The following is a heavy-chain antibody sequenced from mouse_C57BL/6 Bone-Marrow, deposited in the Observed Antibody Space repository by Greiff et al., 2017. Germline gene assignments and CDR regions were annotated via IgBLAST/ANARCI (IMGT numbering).Heavy chain of an antibody. CDR2: IDPSDSYT. Sequence: QVQLQQPGAELVMPGASVKLSCKASGYTFTSYWMHWVKQRPGQGLEWIGEIDPSDSYTNYNQKFKGKSTLTVDKSSSTAYMQLSSLTSEDSAVYYCARERLRDFDYWGQGTTLTVSS. V-gene: IGHV1-69*01. D-gene: IGHD2-2*01. J-gene: IGHJ2*01. CDR3: ARERLRDFDY. CDR1: GYTFTSYW.